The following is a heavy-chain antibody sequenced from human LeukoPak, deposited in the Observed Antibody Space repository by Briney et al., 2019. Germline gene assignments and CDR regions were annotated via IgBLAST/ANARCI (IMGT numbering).Heavy chain of an antibody. CDR1: GFTFSSYW. J-gene: IGHJ4*02. Sequence: GGSLRLSCAASGFTFSSYWMHWVRQAPGKGLVWVSRINTEGSSTTYADSVKGRFTISRDNAKNTLYLQMNSLRAEDTAVYYCAKDRSLFRAIAAATYWGQGTLVTVSS. CDR2: INTEGSST. CDR3: AKDRSLFRAIAAATY. V-gene: IGHV3-74*01. D-gene: IGHD6-13*01.